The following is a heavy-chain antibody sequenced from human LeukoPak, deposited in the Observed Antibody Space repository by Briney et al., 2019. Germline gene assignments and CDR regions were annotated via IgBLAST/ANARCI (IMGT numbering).Heavy chain of an antibody. V-gene: IGHV4-61*08. Sequence: PSETLSLTCTVSGGSVSSGVYFWSWIRQPPGKGLEWIGYVYYSGSTSYNPSLKGRVTISIDTPKNQFSLRLKSVTAADTAVYYCAREPHGSGAVPGIWGQGTMVTVSS. CDR1: GGSVSSGVYF. CDR2: VYYSGST. D-gene: IGHD5-24*01. CDR3: AREPHGSGAVPGI. J-gene: IGHJ3*02.